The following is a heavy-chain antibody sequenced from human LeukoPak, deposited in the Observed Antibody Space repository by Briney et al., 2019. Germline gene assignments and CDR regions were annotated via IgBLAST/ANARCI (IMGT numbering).Heavy chain of an antibody. D-gene: IGHD3-22*01. V-gene: IGHV1-2*02. Sequence: ASVKVSCKASGYTFTGYYMHWVRQAPGQGLEWMGWINPNSGGTNYAQKFQGRDTMTRDTSISTAYMELSRLRSDDTAVYYCARVTYYYDSSGYCLDYWGQGTLVTVSS. CDR2: INPNSGGT. CDR3: ARVTYYYDSSGYCLDY. J-gene: IGHJ4*02. CDR1: GYTFTGYY.